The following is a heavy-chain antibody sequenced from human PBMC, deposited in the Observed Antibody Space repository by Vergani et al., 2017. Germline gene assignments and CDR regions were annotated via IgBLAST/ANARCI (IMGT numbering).Heavy chain of an antibody. CDR3: ATRFVVVPAALYYYGMDV. J-gene: IGHJ6*02. CDR2: FDPDDGET. V-gene: IGHV1-24*01. D-gene: IGHD2-2*01. CDR1: GYTLPELS. Sequence: QVPLVQSGAEVKKPGASVKVSCKVSGYTLPELSMHWVRPAPGKGLEWMGGFDPDDGETIYAQKFQGRVTMTEDTSTDTAYMELSSLRSEDTAVYYCATRFVVVPAALYYYGMDVWGQGTTVTVSS.